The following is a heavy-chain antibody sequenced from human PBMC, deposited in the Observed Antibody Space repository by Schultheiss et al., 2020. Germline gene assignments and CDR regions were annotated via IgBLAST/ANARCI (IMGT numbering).Heavy chain of an antibody. Sequence: SQTLSLTCTVSGGSISSGGYYWSWIRQHPGKGLEWIGYIYYSGSTNYNPSLKSRVTISVDKSKNQFSLKLSSVTAADTAVYYCARADYGGNSGSDYWGQGTLVTVSS. CDR1: GGSISSGGYY. CDR2: IYYSGST. D-gene: IGHD4-23*01. V-gene: IGHV4-31*03. CDR3: ARADYGGNSGSDY. J-gene: IGHJ4*02.